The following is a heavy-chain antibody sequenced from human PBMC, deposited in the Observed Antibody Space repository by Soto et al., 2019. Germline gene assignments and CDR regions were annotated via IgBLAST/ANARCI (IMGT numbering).Heavy chain of an antibody. Sequence: EVQLVESGGAVVQPGGSLRLSCAASGFTFDDYSMHWVRQAPGKGLEWVSHISWGGGSTQYGDSVKGRFTISRDNSKNSLYLQMNSLRTEDTALYYCAKSGAGGFEYWGQGTLVIVSS. J-gene: IGHJ4*02. CDR2: ISWGGGST. D-gene: IGHD3-16*01. V-gene: IGHV3-43*01. CDR1: GFTFDDYS. CDR3: AKSGAGGFEY.